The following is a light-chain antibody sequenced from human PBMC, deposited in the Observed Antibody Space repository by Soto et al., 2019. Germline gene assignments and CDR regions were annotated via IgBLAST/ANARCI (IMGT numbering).Light chain of an antibody. V-gene: IGKV1-5*03. CDR3: QYLDDYSWR. CDR2: KAS. J-gene: IGKJ1*01. CDR1: QSITDW. Sequence: DIQMTQSPSTLSASVGDRVTITCRASQSITDWLAWYQQKPGKAPKFLIYKASNLEGGVPSRFSGSGSGTEFTLTIGSVQPDDFATYYCQYLDDYSWRCGQGSMVEIK.